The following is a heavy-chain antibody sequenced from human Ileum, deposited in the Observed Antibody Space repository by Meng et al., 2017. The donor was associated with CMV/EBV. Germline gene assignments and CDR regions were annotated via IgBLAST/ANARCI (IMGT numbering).Heavy chain of an antibody. CDR1: SNSNYY. Sequence: SNSNYYWSWIRQPPGKGLEWIGYKHYSGSTNYNPSLKSRLTLSLDTSNNQFSLKLTSVTGADTAVYYCARGRVGTYYDFWSGYFDNWGQGTLVTVSS. J-gene: IGHJ4*02. CDR3: ARGRVGTYYDFWSGYFDN. V-gene: IGHV4-61*01. D-gene: IGHD3-3*01. CDR2: KHYSGST.